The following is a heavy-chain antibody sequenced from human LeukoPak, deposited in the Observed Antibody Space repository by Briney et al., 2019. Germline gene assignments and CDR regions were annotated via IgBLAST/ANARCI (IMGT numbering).Heavy chain of an antibody. CDR1: GGSFSGYY. Sequence: SETLSLTCAVYGGSFSGYYWSWIRQPPGKGLEWIGEINHSGSTNYNPSLKSRVTISVDTSKNQFSLKLSSVTAADTAVYYCASQTALMTTVSWGQGTMVTVSS. CDR3: ASQTALMTTVS. J-gene: IGHJ3*01. V-gene: IGHV4-34*01. CDR2: INHSGST. D-gene: IGHD4-17*01.